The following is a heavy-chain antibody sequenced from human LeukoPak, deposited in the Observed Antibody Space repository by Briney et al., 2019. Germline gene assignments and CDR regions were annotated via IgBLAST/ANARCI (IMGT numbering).Heavy chain of an antibody. Sequence: QPGGSLRLYCAASGFTFSTYWIHWVRQAPGKGLMWVARIDGDGSTTTYADSVKGRFTIFRDNAKNTLFLQMNSLRAEDTSVYYCTRAYYYTSSGDDYWGQGTLVTVSS. CDR3: TRAYYYTSSGDDY. CDR2: IDGDGSTT. J-gene: IGHJ4*02. CDR1: GFTFSTYW. V-gene: IGHV3-74*03. D-gene: IGHD3-22*01.